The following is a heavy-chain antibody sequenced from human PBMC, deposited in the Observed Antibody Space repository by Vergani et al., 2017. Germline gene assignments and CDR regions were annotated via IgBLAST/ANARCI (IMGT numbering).Heavy chain of an antibody. Sequence: QVQLVQSGAEVKKPGSSVKVSCKASGGTFGSYAISWVRQAPGQGLEWMGGIIPIFGTANYAQKFQGRVTITADESTSTAYMELSSLRSEDTAVYYCARSLYSSSSLGWYFDLWGRGTLVTVSS. CDR3: ARSLYSSSSLGWYFDL. V-gene: IGHV1-69*01. CDR1: GGTFGSYA. D-gene: IGHD6-6*01. CDR2: IIPIFGTA. J-gene: IGHJ2*01.